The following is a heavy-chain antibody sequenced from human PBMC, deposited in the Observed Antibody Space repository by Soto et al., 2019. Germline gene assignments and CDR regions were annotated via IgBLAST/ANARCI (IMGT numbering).Heavy chain of an antibody. V-gene: IGHV3-23*01. CDR3: AKGSASTRPYYFDY. CDR2: ITGSGGET. D-gene: IGHD6-6*01. CDR1: GFTFSSYV. Sequence: PGGSLRLSCAASGFTFSSYVMSWVRQTPGKGLEWVSAITGSGGETYYEDSVRGRLTISRDISKKTLYLKMSSLRAEDTALYYCAKGSASTRPYYFDYWGQGTQVTVSS. J-gene: IGHJ4*02.